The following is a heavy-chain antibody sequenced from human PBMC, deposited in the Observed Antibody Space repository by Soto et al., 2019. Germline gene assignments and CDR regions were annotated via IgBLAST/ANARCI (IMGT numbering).Heavy chain of an antibody. CDR1: GFTFSSYA. J-gene: IGHJ4*02. Sequence: QVQLLGSGGGVVQPGRSLRLSCAASGFTFSSYAMHWVRQPPGKGLEWVAVVSHDGRNKFYADSVRGRFTISRDNSKNTLYVDMDSLRVEDTAVFSCSRGQHGLDHWGQGSLV. D-gene: IGHD2-8*01. V-gene: IGHV3-30-3*01. CDR2: VSHDGRNK. CDR3: SRGQHGLDH.